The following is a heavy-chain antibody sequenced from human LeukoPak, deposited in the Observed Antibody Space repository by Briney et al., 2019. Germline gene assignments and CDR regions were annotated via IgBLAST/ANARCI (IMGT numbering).Heavy chain of an antibody. CDR3: ARDRSGLMDV. V-gene: IGHV3-30*04. Sequence: GGSLRLSCAASGFTFSSYAMHWVRQAPGMGLEWVAVISYDGSNKYYADSVKGRFTISRDNSKNTLYLQMNSLRAEDTAVYYCARDRSGLMDVWGKGTTVTVSS. CDR1: GFTFSSYA. CDR2: ISYDGSNK. J-gene: IGHJ6*04.